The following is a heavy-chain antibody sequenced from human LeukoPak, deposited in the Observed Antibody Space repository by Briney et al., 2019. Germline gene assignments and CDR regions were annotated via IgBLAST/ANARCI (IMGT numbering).Heavy chain of an antibody. D-gene: IGHD6-13*01. V-gene: IGHV1-18*01. Sequence: GWISAYNGNTNYAQKLQGRVTMTTDTSTSTAYMELRSLRSDDTAVYYCARVPYSSPWTCDYWGQGTLVTVSS. CDR2: ISAYNGNT. J-gene: IGHJ4*02. CDR3: ARVPYSSPWTCDY.